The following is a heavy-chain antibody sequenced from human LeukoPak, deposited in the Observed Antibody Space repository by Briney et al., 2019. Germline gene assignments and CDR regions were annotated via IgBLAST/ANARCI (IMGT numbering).Heavy chain of an antibody. V-gene: IGHV3-23*01. J-gene: IGHJ4*02. CDR2: ISGSGDNT. D-gene: IGHD3-9*01. CDR1: GFTFSTYV. CDR3: AKGSGYDTDFDY. Sequence: GGSLRLSCAAAGFTFSTYVMSWFRQAPGKELEWVSGISGSGDNTYYADSVKGRFTVSRDNSKNTLYLQMNSLRAEDTAIYYCAKGSGYDTDFDYWGQGYPGHRLL.